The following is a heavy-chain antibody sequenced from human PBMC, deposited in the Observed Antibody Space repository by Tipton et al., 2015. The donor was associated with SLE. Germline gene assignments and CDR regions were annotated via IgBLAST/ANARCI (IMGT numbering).Heavy chain of an antibody. D-gene: IGHD1-20*01. CDR2: ISRCGSVI. J-gene: IGHJ6*02. V-gene: IGHV3-48*03. Sequence: SLRLSCAASGFTFSSYEMNWVRQAPGQGLEWVSYISRCGSVIYYADSVKGRFTISRDNAKNSLYLQMNSLRAEDTAGYYCARAGNPNWNYYYGMDVWGQGAPGTVPS. CDR3: ARAGNPNWNYYYGMDV. CDR1: GFTFSSYE.